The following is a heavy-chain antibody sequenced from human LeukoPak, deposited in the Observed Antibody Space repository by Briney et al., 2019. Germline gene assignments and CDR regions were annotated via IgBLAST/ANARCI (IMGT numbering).Heavy chain of an antibody. CDR3: AKDYYDSSGPWSPFDY. D-gene: IGHD3-22*01. J-gene: IGHJ4*02. Sequence: PGGSLRLSCAASGFTFSSYSMKWVRQAPGKGLEWVSSISSSSSYIYYADSVKGRFTISRDNAKKSLYLQMNSLRAEDTAVYYCAKDYYDSSGPWSPFDYWGQGTLVTVSS. V-gene: IGHV3-21*01. CDR1: GFTFSSYS. CDR2: ISSSSSYI.